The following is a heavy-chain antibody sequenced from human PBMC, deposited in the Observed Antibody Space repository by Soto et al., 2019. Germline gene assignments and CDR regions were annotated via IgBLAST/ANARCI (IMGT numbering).Heavy chain of an antibody. CDR1: EFTFSGRS. J-gene: IGHJ6*03. D-gene: IGHD3-10*01. CDR3: ARGWFGPDV. CDR2: IDKVGTDS. V-gene: IGHV3-74*01. Sequence: EVQLVESGGGLVQPGGSLRLSCAASEFTFSGRSVHWVRQAPGKGLVWVSGIDKVGTDSTYADSVKGRFTSSRDNAKNSVYLQTNSLRVEDTAVYYCARGWFGPDVWGKGTTVTVSS.